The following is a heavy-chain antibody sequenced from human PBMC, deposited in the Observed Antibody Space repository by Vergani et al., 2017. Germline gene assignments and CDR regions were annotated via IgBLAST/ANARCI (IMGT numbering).Heavy chain of an antibody. CDR3: ARTTVVTPGY. D-gene: IGHD4-23*01. Sequence: QVQLQESGPGLVKPSETLSLTCTVSGGSISSYYWSWIRQPPGKGLEWIGYIYYSGSTNYNPSLKSRVTISVDTSKNQFSLKLSSVTAADTAVYYCARTTVVTPGYWGQGTLVTVSS. CDR2: IYYSGST. J-gene: IGHJ4*02. CDR1: GGSISSYY. V-gene: IGHV4-59*01.